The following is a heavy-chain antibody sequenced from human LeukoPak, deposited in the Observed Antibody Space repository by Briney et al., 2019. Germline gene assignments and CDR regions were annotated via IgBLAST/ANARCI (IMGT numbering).Heavy chain of an antibody. Sequence: ASVKVSCKASGYTFTSYDINWVRQATGQGLEWMGWMNPNSGNTGYAQKFQGRVTMTRNTSISTAYMELSSLRSEDTAMYYCARVNYDILTGQIDYWGQGTLVTVSS. J-gene: IGHJ4*02. CDR1: GYTFTSYD. D-gene: IGHD3-9*01. CDR2: MNPNSGNT. V-gene: IGHV1-8*01. CDR3: ARVNYDILTGQIDY.